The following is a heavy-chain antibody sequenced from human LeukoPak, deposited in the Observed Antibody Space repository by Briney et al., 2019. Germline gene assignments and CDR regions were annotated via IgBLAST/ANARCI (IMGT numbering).Heavy chain of an antibody. CDR2: ISSSGSTI. CDR3: ARANFGAGTTGAFLAY. Sequence: GGSLRLSCAASGFTFSSYEMNWVRQAPGKGLEWVSYISSSGSTIYYADSVKGRFTISRDNAKNSLYLQMKSLRAGDTAVYYCARANFGAGTTGAFLAYWGQGTLVTVSS. V-gene: IGHV3-48*03. CDR1: GFTFSSYE. D-gene: IGHD1-7*01. J-gene: IGHJ4*02.